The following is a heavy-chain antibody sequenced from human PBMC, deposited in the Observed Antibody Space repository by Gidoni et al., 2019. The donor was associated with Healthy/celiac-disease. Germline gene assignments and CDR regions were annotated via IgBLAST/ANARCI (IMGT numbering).Heavy chain of an antibody. CDR1: GFTFSSSA. Sequence: EVQLLESGGGLVQPGGSLRLSCAASGFTFSSSAMSWVRQAPGKGLEWVSAISGSGGSTYYADSVKGRFTISRDNSKNTLYLQMNSLRAEDTAVYYCAKDYCGGDCYSAYFDYWGQGTLVTVSS. CDR2: ISGSGGST. J-gene: IGHJ4*02. CDR3: AKDYCGGDCYSAYFDY. V-gene: IGHV3-23*01. D-gene: IGHD2-21*02.